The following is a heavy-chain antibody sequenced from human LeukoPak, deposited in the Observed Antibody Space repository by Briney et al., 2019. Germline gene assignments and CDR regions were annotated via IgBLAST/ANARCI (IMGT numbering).Heavy chain of an antibody. D-gene: IGHD3-16*01. V-gene: IGHV3-30-3*01. CDR1: GFTFSSYA. Sequence: GGSLRLSCAASGFTFSSYAMHWVRQAPGKGLEWVAVISYDGSNKYYADSVKGRFTISRDNSKNTLYLQMNSLRAEDTAVYYCAKDLGMTQLYNWFDPWGQGTLVTVSS. J-gene: IGHJ5*02. CDR2: ISYDGSNK. CDR3: AKDLGMTQLYNWFDP.